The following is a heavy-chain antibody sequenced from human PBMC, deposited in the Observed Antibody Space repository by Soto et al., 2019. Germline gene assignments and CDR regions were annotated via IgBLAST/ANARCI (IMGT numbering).Heavy chain of an antibody. CDR2: ISYDGSNK. D-gene: IGHD4-17*01. J-gene: IGHJ2*01. CDR3: ARGFVGTVGLGYFDL. V-gene: IGHV3-30-3*01. CDR1: GFTFSSYA. Sequence: QVQLVESGGGVVQPGRSLRLSCAASGFTFSSYAMHWVRQAPGKGLGWVAVISYDGSNKYYADSVKGRFTISRDNSKNTLYLQMNSLRAEDTAVYYCARGFVGTVGLGYFDLWGRGTLVTVSS.